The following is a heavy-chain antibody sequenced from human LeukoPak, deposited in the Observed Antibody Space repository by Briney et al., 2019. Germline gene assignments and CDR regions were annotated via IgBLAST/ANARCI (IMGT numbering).Heavy chain of an antibody. Sequence: SETLSLTCTVSGGSIGSYYWSWIRQPPGRGLECIGYIYHSGTTNYNPSLKSRVTISADTSKNQFSLKLTSVTAADTAIYYCARQRDYADYLDAFDVWGQGTMVTVSS. CDR3: ARQRDYADYLDAFDV. J-gene: IGHJ3*01. CDR2: IYHSGTT. CDR1: GGSIGSYY. D-gene: IGHD4-17*01. V-gene: IGHV4-59*08.